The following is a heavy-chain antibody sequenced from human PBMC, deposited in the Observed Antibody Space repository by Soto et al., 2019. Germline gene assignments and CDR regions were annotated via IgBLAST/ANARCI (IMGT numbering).Heavy chain of an antibody. D-gene: IGHD5-18*01. CDR3: ATGYSYGYGYFDY. CDR2: FDPEDGET. J-gene: IGHJ4*02. Sequence: RASVKVSCKVSGYTLTELSMHWVRQAPGKGLEWMGGFDPEDGETIYAQKFQGRVTMTEDTSTDTAYMELSSLRSEDTAVYYCATGYSYGYGYFDYWGQGTLVTVSS. V-gene: IGHV1-24*01. CDR1: GYTLTELS.